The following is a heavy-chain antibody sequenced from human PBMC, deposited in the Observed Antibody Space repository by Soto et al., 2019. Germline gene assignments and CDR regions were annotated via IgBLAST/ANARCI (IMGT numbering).Heavy chain of an antibody. V-gene: IGHV4-59*08. CDR1: GGSISSYY. D-gene: IGHD3-10*01. Sequence: QVQLQESGPGLVKPSETLSLTCTVSGGSISSYYWSWIRQPPGKGLECIGYSYYSGITNYNPSLKNRVTISVDTSKNQCSLKLSSVTAADTAVYYCARLWGWFGDYWGQGTLVTVSS. CDR3: ARLWGWFGDY. J-gene: IGHJ4*02. CDR2: SYYSGIT.